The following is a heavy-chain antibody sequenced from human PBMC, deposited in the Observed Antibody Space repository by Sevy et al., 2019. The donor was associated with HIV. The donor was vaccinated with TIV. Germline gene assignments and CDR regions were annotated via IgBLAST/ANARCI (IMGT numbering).Heavy chain of an antibody. CDR1: GFTFSSFG. CDR3: ASLPNNYYDTSGYSGKDAFDI. V-gene: IGHV3-33*01. D-gene: IGHD3-22*01. Sequence: GGSLRLSCAASGFTFSSFGMHWVSQAPGKGLEWVAVIWNDRSNKHYADSVKGRFTISRDNSKNTLYLQMNSLRAEDTAVYYCASLPNNYYDTSGYSGKDAFDIWGQGTMVTVSS. CDR2: IWNDRSNK. J-gene: IGHJ3*02.